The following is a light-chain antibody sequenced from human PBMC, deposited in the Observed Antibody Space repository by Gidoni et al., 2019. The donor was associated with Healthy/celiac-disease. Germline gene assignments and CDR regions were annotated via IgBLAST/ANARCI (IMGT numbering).Light chain of an antibody. J-gene: IGLJ2*01. CDR3: QVGDSSTAVV. V-gene: IGLV3-9*01. CDR1: NIGSNN. CDR2: RGG. Sequence: SYALTQPLSVSVALGRTARITWGGNNIGSNNVHWSPQKPGQAPLLVLYRGGNRPSGIPERFSGSNSGNTATLTISRAQAGDEADYYCQVGDSSTAVVFGGGTKLTVL.